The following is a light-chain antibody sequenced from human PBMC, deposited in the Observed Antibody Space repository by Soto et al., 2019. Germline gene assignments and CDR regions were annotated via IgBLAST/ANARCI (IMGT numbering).Light chain of an antibody. V-gene: IGKV3-20*01. CDR1: QSVSSSD. Sequence: IVLTQSPDTLSLSPGERATLSCRASQSVSSSDLAWYQQKLGQAPRLLIYDASRRATGIPDRFSGSGSGTDFTLTISRLEPEDFVVYYCQQYGRSPTFGQGTKVDI. J-gene: IGKJ1*01. CDR2: DAS. CDR3: QQYGRSPT.